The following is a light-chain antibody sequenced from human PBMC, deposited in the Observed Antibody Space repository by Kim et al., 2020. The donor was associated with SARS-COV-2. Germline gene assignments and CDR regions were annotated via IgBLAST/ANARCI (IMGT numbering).Light chain of an antibody. J-gene: IGLJ3*02. CDR2: RDS. CDR1: NIGSKN. Sequence: SYELTQPLSVSVALGQTTRITCGGNNIGSKNVHWYQQKPGQAPVLVIHRDSNRPSGIPERFSGSNSGNTATLTISRAQAGDEADYYCQVWDSNFWVFGGGTQLTVL. CDR3: QVWDSNFWV. V-gene: IGLV3-9*01.